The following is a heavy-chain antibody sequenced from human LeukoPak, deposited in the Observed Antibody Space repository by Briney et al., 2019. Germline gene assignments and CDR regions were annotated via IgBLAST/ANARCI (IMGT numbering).Heavy chain of an antibody. CDR1: GFTFSSCS. CDR2: ISSSSSYI. D-gene: IGHD3-3*01. CDR3: ARHSRDYDFWSGYFDY. Sequence: GVSLRLSCAASGFTFSSCSMSWVRQAPGKGLEWVSFISSSSSYIYYADSVKGRFTISRDNAKNSLYLQMNSLRAEDTAMYYCARHSRDYDFWSGYFDYWGQGTLVTVSS. V-gene: IGHV3-21*01. J-gene: IGHJ4*02.